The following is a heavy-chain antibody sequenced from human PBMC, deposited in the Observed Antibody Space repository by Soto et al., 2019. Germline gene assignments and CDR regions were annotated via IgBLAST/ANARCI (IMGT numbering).Heavy chain of an antibody. Sequence: PGGSLRLSCAASGFTFSRYGMHWVRQAPGKGLEWVAEISSDGSNKNYGDSVKGRFTVSRDNAKRSLFLQMTSLTAEDTAIYYCVRGGGGGLFDPWGQGTMVTVSS. CDR3: VRGGGGGLFDP. CDR1: GFTFSRYG. V-gene: IGHV3-30*03. D-gene: IGHD2-15*01. CDR2: ISSDGSNK. J-gene: IGHJ5*02.